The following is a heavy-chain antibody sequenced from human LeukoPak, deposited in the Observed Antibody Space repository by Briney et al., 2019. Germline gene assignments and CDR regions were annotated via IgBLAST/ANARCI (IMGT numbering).Heavy chain of an antibody. CDR2: ISRSGSST. CDR3: ARRAPFYYNSWSPTHDYGMDV. CDR1: GFTLSSYE. Sequence: GGSLRLSCAASGFTLSSYEMNWVRQAPGKGLEWVSYISRSGSSTHYVDSVKGRLTMSRDSAKNSLYLQMNSLRAEYTAVYYCARRAPFYYNSWSPTHDYGMDVWGQGTTVTVSS. J-gene: IGHJ6*02. V-gene: IGHV3-48*03. D-gene: IGHD3-10*01.